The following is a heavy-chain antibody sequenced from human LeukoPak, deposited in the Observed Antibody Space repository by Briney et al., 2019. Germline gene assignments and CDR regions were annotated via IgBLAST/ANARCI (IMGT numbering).Heavy chain of an antibody. V-gene: IGHV1-69*02. Sequence: GSSVKVSCKAFGGTFSSYTISWVRQAPGQGLEWMGRIIPILGIANYAQKFQGRVTITADKSTSTAYMELSSLRSEDTAVYYCARGEVTMTEAHFDYWGQGTLVTVSS. CDR2: IIPILGIA. J-gene: IGHJ4*02. D-gene: IGHD3-22*01. CDR1: GGTFSSYT. CDR3: ARGEVTMTEAHFDY.